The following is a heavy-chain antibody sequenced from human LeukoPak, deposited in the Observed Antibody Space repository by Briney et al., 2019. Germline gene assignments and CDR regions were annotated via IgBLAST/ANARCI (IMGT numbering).Heavy chain of an antibody. Sequence: GGSLRLSCAASGFTFSSYEMNWVRQAPGKGLEWVSYISSSGSTIYYADSVKGRFTISRDNAKNTLYLQMNSLRAEDTAVYYCARPFYDSKSLIPKPYYMDVWGKGTTVTVSS. CDR1: GFTFSSYE. J-gene: IGHJ6*03. CDR2: ISSSGSTI. V-gene: IGHV3-48*03. CDR3: ARPFYDSKSLIPKPYYMDV. D-gene: IGHD3-22*01.